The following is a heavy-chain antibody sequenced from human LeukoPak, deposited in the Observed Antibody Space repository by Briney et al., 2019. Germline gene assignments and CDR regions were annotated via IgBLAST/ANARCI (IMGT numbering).Heavy chain of an antibody. V-gene: IGHV3-9*03. CDR3: AKELTEGWFDP. CDR1: GFSFDDYA. CDR2: ISWNSGSI. Sequence: GGSLRLSCAASGFSFDDYAMHWVRQAPGKGLEWVSGISWNSGSIGYAVSVKGRFTISRDNAKNSLYLQMNSLRAEDMALYYCAKELTEGWFDPWGQGTLVTVSS. J-gene: IGHJ5*02.